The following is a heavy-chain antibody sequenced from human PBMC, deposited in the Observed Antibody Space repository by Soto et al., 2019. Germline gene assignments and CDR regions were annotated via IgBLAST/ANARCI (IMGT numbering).Heavy chain of an antibody. V-gene: IGHV6-1*01. CDR2: AYYRSKWYI. D-gene: IGHD3-10*01. CDR1: VDGVPSTSAT. Sequence: SQTLSLTCAISVDGVPSTSATWNWIRQSPSRGLEWLGRAYYRSKWYIDYAVSVKGRININPDTSKNQLSLQLSSVTPEDTAVYYCARDNRGSGGNYYYGVDVWGQGTTVTVSS. CDR3: ARDNRGSGGNYYYGVDV. J-gene: IGHJ6*02.